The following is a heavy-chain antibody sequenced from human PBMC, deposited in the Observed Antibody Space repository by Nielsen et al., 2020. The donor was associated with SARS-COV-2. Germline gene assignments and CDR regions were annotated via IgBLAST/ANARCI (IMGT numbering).Heavy chain of an antibody. V-gene: IGHV1-2*06. J-gene: IGHJ6*02. Sequence: ASVQVSCKASGYTFTGYYMHWVRQAPGQGLEWMGRINPNSGGTNYAQKFQGRVTMTRETYISTAYMELSRLRSDDTAVYYCARDKNYGMDVWGQGTTVTVSS. CDR1: GYTFTGYY. CDR2: INPNSGGT. CDR3: ARDKNYGMDV.